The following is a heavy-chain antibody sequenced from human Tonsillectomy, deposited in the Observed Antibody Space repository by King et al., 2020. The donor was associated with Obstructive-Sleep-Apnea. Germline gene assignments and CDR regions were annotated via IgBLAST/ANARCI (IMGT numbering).Heavy chain of an antibody. CDR3: TSNSGGAVAGTDY. D-gene: IGHD6-19*01. J-gene: IGHJ4*02. CDR1: GGSLSSTVW. CDR2: IYHSGST. V-gene: IGHV4-4*02. Sequence: VQLQESGPGLVKPSGTLSLTCAVSGGSLSSTVWWSWVRPSPGKGLEWIGEIYHSGSTNYHPSLKGRVTISVDKSKSQFSLNLNSVTAAATAVYYCTSNSGGAVAGTDYWGQGILVTVSS.